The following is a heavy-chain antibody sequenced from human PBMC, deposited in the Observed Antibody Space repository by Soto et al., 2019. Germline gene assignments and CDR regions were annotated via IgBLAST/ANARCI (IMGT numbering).Heavy chain of an antibody. D-gene: IGHD2-2*01. J-gene: IGHJ6*02. CDR2: ISYDGGNK. CDR1: GFTFSTYG. Sequence: GGSLRLSCVVSGFTFSTYGMHWVRQTPGKGLEWVAFISYDGGNKYYADSVKRRFTISRDNSKNTLYLQMNSLSAEDTAVYFCAKNEVGSSSLPYYYYGMDVWGQGTTVTVSS. V-gene: IGHV3-30*18. CDR3: AKNEVGSSSLPYYYYGMDV.